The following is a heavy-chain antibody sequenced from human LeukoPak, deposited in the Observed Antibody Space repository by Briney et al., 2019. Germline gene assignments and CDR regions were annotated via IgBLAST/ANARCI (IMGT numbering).Heavy chain of an antibody. D-gene: IGHD3-10*01. CDR3: VRARGAGPGAHFDY. CDR1: GFTFSSYS. J-gene: IGHJ4*02. V-gene: IGHV3-48*04. CDR2: ISSVGSST. Sequence: GGSLRLSCAASGFTFSSYSMNWVRQAPGKGLEWVSYISSVGSSTVYADSVKGRFTISRDNAKNSLFLQMNSLRAEDTAVYYCVRARGAGPGAHFDYWGQGTPVIVSS.